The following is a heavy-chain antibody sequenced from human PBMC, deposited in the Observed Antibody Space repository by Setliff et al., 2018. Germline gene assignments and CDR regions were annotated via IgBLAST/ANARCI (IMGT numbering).Heavy chain of an antibody. D-gene: IGHD3-22*01. CDR3: ARGKIRITMIVVPTGGAFDI. CDR1: VYSISRDCH. Sequence: PSETLSLTCAVSVYSISRDCHWGWIRQPPGKGLEWIGEINHSGSTNYNPSLKSRVTISVDTSKNQFSLKLSSVTAADTAVYYCARGKIRITMIVVPTGGAFDIWGQGTMVTVSS. V-gene: IGHV4-38-2*01. CDR2: INHSGST. J-gene: IGHJ3*02.